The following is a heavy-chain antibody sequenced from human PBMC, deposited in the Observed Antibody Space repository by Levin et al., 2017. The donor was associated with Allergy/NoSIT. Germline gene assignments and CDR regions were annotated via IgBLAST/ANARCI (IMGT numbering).Heavy chain of an antibody. CDR3: AKAHDYGDYAAFDI. CDR1: GFTFSSYG. D-gene: IGHD4-17*01. V-gene: IGHV3-30*18. CDR2: ISYDGSNK. Sequence: GESLKISCAASGFTFSSYGMHWVRQAPGKGLEWVAVISYDGSNKYYADSVKGRFTISRDNSKNTLYLQMNSLRAEDTAVYYCAKAHDYGDYAAFDIWGQGTMVTVSS. J-gene: IGHJ3*02.